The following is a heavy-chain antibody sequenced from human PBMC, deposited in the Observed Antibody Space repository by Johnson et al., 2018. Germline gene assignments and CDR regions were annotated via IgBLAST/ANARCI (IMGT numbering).Heavy chain of an antibody. CDR3: AKDLTRFGSGYYNGYMDV. Sequence: VQLVESGGGVVQPGRSLRLSCAASGFTFSSYGMHWVRQAPGKGLEWVAVISYDGSNKYYADSVKGRFTISRDNSKNTLYLQMNSLRAEDTAVYYCAKDLTRFGSGYYNGYMDVWGKGTTVTVSS. J-gene: IGHJ6*03. CDR1: GFTFSSYG. V-gene: IGHV3-30*18. CDR2: ISYDGSNK. D-gene: IGHD3-3*01.